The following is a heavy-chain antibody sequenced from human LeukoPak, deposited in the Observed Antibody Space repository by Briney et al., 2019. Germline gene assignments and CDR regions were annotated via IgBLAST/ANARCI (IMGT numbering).Heavy chain of an antibody. CDR2: IRTNTHNYAT. CDR3: SRRGDYDFDY. J-gene: IGHJ4*02. Sequence: PGGSLKLSCAASGFIFSDSTIHWVRQASGKGLEWFGRIRTNTHNYATAYAASLKGRFTIFRDDSHNMAYLQLNSLKTEDTALYYCSRRGDYDFDYWGQGTLVTVSS. V-gene: IGHV3-73*01. CDR1: GFIFSDST. D-gene: IGHD4-17*01.